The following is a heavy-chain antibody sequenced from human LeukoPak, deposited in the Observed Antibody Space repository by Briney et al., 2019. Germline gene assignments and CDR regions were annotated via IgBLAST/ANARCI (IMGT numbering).Heavy chain of an antibody. CDR1: GYTFTSYY. J-gene: IGHJ4*02. V-gene: IGHV1-46*01. D-gene: IGHD1-26*01. CDR2: INLSGGVT. CDR3: ARDLVGAASY. Sequence: ASVKVSCKASGYTFTSYYMHWVRQAPGQGLEWMGIINLSGGVTSYAQKFQGRVTMTRDTSTTTVYMELSSLRSEDTAVYYCARDLVGAASYWGQGTLVTVSS.